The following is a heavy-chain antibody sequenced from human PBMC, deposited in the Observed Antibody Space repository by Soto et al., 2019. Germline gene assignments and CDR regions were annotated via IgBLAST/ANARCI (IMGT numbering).Heavy chain of an antibody. V-gene: IGHV1-18*01. CDR3: ARDRRSGSSGRHLANSSDP. D-gene: IGHD6-19*01. Sequence: ASVKVSCKASGYTFTSYGISWVREAPGQGLEWMGWISAYNGNTNYAQKLQGRVTMTTDTSTSTAYMELRSLRSDDTAVYYCARDRRSGSSGRHLANSSDPPGPAPLLTLSS. CDR2: ISAYNGNT. J-gene: IGHJ5*02. CDR1: GYTFTSYG.